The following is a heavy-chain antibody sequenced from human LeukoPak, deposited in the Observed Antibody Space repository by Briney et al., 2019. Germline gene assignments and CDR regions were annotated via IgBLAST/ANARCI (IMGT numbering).Heavy chain of an antibody. CDR3: ARDLRSRPVAADY. V-gene: IGHV3-21*01. CDR1: GFTFSSYS. Sequence: PGGSLRLSCAASGFTFSSYSMNWVRQAPGKGLEWVSSISSSSYIYYADSVKGRFTISRDNAKNSLYLQMNSLRAEDTAVYYCARDLRSRPVAADYWGQGTLVTVSS. J-gene: IGHJ4*02. D-gene: IGHD6-19*01. CDR2: ISSSSYI.